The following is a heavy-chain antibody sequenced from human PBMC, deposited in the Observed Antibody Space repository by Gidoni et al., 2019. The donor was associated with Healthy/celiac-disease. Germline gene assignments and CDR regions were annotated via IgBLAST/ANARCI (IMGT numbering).Heavy chain of an antibody. CDR2: INHSGSN. CDR1: GGSFSGYY. V-gene: IGHV4-34*01. Sequence: QVQLQQWGAGLLKPSETLSLTCAVYGGSFSGYYWSWIRQPPGKVLEWIGEINHSGSNNYNPSLKSRVTISVDTSKNQFSLKLSSVTAADTAVYYCARANYGSGGDYWGQGTLVTVSS. D-gene: IGHD3-10*01. J-gene: IGHJ4*02. CDR3: ARANYGSGGDY.